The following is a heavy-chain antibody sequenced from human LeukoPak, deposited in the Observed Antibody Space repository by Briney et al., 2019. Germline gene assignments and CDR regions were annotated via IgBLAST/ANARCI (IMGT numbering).Heavy chain of an antibody. CDR1: GSTFSAYA. D-gene: IGHD6-6*01. J-gene: IGHJ4*02. V-gene: IGHV3-23*01. CDR3: AKDEYYYEY. Sequence: GGSLRLSCAASGSTFSAYAMSWVRQAPGKGLEWVSAISGGGGSTYYADSVKGRFTISRDDSKNTLYLQMNSLRAEDTAVYYCAKDEYYYEYWGQGTLVTVSS. CDR2: ISGGGGST.